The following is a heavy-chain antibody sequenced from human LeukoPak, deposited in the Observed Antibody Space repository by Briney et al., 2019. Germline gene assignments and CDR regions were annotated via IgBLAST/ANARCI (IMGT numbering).Heavy chain of an antibody. V-gene: IGHV4-39*07. CDR2: IYNSGST. Sequence: SETLSLTCTVSGGSISSYYWGWIRQPPGKGLEWIGIIYNSGSTYYNPSLKSRVTISVDTSKNQFSLKLSSVTAADTAVYHCATKTNSGSVIGGWFDPWGQGTLVTVSS. CDR1: GGSISSYY. CDR3: ATKTNSGSVIGGWFDP. J-gene: IGHJ5*02. D-gene: IGHD1-26*01.